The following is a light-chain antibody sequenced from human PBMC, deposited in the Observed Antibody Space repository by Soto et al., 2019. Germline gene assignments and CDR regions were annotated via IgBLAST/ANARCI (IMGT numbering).Light chain of an antibody. V-gene: IGLV2-14*03. CDR2: DVS. Sequence: QSVLTQPASVSGSPGQSITISCTGTSSDVGGYNYVSWYQQHPGKAPKLMIYDVSNRPSGVSNPFSGSKSGNTAFLTISGLQAEDEADYYCSSYTSSSLHVFGTGTKLTVL. CDR3: SSYTSSSLHV. CDR1: SSDVGGYNY. J-gene: IGLJ1*01.